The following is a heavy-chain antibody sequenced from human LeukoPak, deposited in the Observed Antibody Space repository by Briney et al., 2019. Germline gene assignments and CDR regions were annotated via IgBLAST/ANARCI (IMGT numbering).Heavy chain of an antibody. V-gene: IGHV4-39*07. CDR1: GGSISSGDYY. J-gene: IGHJ4*02. CDR2: VHYTGST. D-gene: IGHD1-26*01. CDR3: ASLRYSGSYYFDY. Sequence: PSETLFLTGTVSGGSISSGDYYWGWIRQPPGKGLEWIGTVHYTGSTFYNPSLRSRVTLSIDTSKNQFSLKLSSVTAADTAVYYCASLRYSGSYYFDYWGQGTLVTVSS.